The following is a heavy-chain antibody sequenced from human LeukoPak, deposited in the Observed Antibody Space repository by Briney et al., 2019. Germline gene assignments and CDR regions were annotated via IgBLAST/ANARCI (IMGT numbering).Heavy chain of an antibody. V-gene: IGHV4-30-4*07. CDR3: ARDWGSSSGDAFDI. D-gene: IGHD6-19*01. Sequence: SETLSLTCAVSGGSISSGGYSWSWIRQPPGKGLEWIGYIYYSGSTCYNPSLKSRVTISVDTSKNQFSLKLSSVTAADTAVYYCARDWGSSSGDAFDIWGQGTMVTVSS. CDR1: GGSISSGGYS. J-gene: IGHJ3*02. CDR2: IYYSGST.